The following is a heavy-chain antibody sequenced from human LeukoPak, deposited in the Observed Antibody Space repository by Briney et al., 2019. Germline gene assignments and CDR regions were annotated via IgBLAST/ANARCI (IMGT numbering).Heavy chain of an antibody. CDR1: GFTFSDYQ. D-gene: IGHD6-6*01. CDR2: ISGGGSSI. CDR3: ASSIAARPWNY. Sequence: PGGSLRLSCAASGFTFSDYQMSWIRQAPGKGLEWVSYISGGGSSIYYADSVKGRFTISRDNAKNSLYLQMSSLRADDTAVYYCASSIAARPWNYWGQGTLVTVSS. V-gene: IGHV3-11*04. J-gene: IGHJ4*02.